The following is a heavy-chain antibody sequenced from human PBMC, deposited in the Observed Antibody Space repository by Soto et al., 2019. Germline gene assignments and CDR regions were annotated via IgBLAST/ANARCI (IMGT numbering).Heavy chain of an antibody. V-gene: IGHV4-59*08. Sequence: SETLSLTCTVSGGSISNFYWSWIRQPPGKGLEWIGYVYYTGSTSYNPSLKRRVTISADSSKSQFSLKLNSVTAADTAVYYCARVVPAAHTYYYYGMDVWGQGTTVTVSS. J-gene: IGHJ6*02. D-gene: IGHD2-2*01. CDR3: ARVVPAAHTYYYYGMDV. CDR2: VYYTGST. CDR1: GGSISNFY.